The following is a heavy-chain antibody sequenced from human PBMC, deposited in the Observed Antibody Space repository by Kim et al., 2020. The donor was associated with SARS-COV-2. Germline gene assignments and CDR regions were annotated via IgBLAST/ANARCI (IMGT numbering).Heavy chain of an antibody. CDR3: AKDLKHTAMDPYAFDI. Sequence: VKGRSTIARDNSKNTLYLQMNSLRAEYTAVYYCAKDLKHTAMDPYAFDIWGQGTMVTVSS. J-gene: IGHJ3*02. D-gene: IGHD5-18*01. V-gene: IGHV3-23*01.